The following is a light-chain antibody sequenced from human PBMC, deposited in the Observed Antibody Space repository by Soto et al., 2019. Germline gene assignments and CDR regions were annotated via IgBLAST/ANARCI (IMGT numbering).Light chain of an antibody. Sequence: EIVMTQSPATLSVSPGERDTLSCRASQSVSSNLAWYQQKPGQAPRLLIYGASTSATGIPARFSGSGSGTEFTLTISSLQSEDFAVYYCQQYNNWPPTCGQGTRLEIK. CDR1: QSVSSN. CDR3: QQYNNWPPT. V-gene: IGKV3-15*01. CDR2: GAS. J-gene: IGKJ5*01.